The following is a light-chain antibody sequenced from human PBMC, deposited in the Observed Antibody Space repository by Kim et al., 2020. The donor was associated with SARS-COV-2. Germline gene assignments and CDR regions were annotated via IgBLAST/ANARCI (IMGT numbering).Light chain of an antibody. CDR2: HDN. J-gene: IGLJ7*01. CDR1: SSNVGSKI. Sequence: ELTQPPSASGAPGQRVTISCSGSSSNVGSKIVSWYRHLPGTAPKLLILHDNQRHPGVPDRISGSKSGNSAFLAISGLQSEDEADYYCAVWDDSLNAVFGGGTQLTVL. V-gene: IGLV1-44*01. CDR3: AVWDDSLNAV.